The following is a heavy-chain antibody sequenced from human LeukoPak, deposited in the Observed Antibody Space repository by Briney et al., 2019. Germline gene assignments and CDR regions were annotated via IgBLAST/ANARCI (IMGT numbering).Heavy chain of an antibody. D-gene: IGHD5-12*01. J-gene: IGHJ4*02. CDR2: ISWNSGSI. V-gene: IGHV3-9*01. CDR1: GFTFDDYA. CDR3: AKDRGDSGYDPSFDY. Sequence: GRSLRLSCAASGFTFDDYAMHWVRQAPGKGLEWVSGISWNSGSIGYADSVKGRFTISRDNAKNSLYLQMNSLRAEDTALYYCAKDRGDSGYDPSFDYWGQGTLVTVSS.